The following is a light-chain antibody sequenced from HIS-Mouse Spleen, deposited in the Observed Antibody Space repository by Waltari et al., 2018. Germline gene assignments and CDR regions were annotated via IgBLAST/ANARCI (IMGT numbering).Light chain of an antibody. CDR3: SSYAGSNNLV. CDR2: EVS. Sequence: QSALTQPPSASGSPGQSVTISCTGPSSYVGCYNYVSWYQQHPGKAPKLMIYEVSKRPSGVPDRFSGSKSGNTASLTVSGLQAEDEADYYCSSYAGSNNLVFGGGTKLTVL. CDR1: SSYVGCYNY. V-gene: IGLV2-8*01. J-gene: IGLJ2*01.